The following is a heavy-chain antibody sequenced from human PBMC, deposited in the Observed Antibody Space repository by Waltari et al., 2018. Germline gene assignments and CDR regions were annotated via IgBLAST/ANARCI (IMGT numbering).Heavy chain of an antibody. V-gene: IGHV1-69*08. CDR3: TGGYSGSYGVGSWFDP. D-gene: IGHD1-26*01. J-gene: IGHJ5*02. CDR1: GGTFNSYA. Sequence: QVQLVQSGAEVKKPGSSVKVSCKASGGTFNSYAISWVRQAPGQGIEWMGRVIPIFGTANDAQKCPGGGTITADKSTSTAYMELSSLRSEDTAVYYCTGGYSGSYGVGSWFDPWGQGTLVTVSS. CDR2: VIPIFGTA.